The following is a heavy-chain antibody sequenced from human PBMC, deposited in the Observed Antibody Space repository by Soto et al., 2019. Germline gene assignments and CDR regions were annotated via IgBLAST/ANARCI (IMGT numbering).Heavy chain of an antibody. V-gene: IGHV3-23*01. CDR3: AKGGGAGSSSWYYYYMDV. J-gene: IGHJ6*03. Sequence: PGGSLRLSCAASGFTFGSYAMSWVRQAPGKGLEWVSAISGSGGSTYYADSVKGRFTISRDNSKNTLYLQMNSLRAEDTAVYYCAKGGGAGSSSWYYYYMDVWGKGTTVTVSS. CDR1: GFTFGSYA. D-gene: IGHD6-13*01. CDR2: ISGSGGST.